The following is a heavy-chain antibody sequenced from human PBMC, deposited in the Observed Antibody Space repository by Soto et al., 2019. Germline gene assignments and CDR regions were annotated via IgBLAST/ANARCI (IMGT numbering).Heavy chain of an antibody. Sequence: PGGSLRRSCAESGFTFSSYGMHWVRQAPGKGLEWMAVIWYDGSNKYDAASVKGRFTLSRDNSKNTLYLQMNSLSAEETAVYYCLRARGDYGMDVWGRGTTVTV. CDR2: IWYDGSNK. J-gene: IGHJ6*02. V-gene: IGHV3-33*01. CDR3: LRARGDYGMDV. CDR1: GFTFSSYG.